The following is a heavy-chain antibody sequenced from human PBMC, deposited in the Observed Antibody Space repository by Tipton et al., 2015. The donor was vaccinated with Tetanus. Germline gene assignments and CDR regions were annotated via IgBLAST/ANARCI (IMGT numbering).Heavy chain of an antibody. CDR2: IYYSGST. J-gene: IGHJ4*02. CDR1: GGSISSGDYY. CDR3: AGTAISYYSDSSGYYYFDY. D-gene: IGHD3-22*01. Sequence: TLSLTCTVSGGSISSGDYYWSWIRQPPGKGLEWIGYIYYSGSTYYNPSLKSRVTISVDTSENQFSLKLSSVKAADTAVYYCAGTAISYYSDSSGYYYFDYWGQGTLVTVSA. V-gene: IGHV4-30-4*01.